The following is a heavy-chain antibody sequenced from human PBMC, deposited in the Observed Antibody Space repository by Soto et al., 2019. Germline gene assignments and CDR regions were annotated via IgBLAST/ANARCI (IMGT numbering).Heavy chain of an antibody. CDR1: GVSISSYY. CDR2: IYYSGGT. CDR3: VRRGNSSPGHFDY. J-gene: IGHJ4*02. Sequence: PSETLSLTCIVSGVSISSYYWGWIRQPPGKGLEWIGYIYYSGGTNYNPSLKSRVTISVDTSKNQFSLTLSSVTAADTAVYYCVRRGNSSPGHFDYWGQGTLVTVSS. D-gene: IGHD6-6*01. V-gene: IGHV4-59*08.